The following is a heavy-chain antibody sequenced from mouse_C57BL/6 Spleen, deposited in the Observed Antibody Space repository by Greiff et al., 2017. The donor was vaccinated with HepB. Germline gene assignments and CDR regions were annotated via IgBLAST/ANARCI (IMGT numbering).Heavy chain of an antibody. CDR1: GYTFTSYW. Sequence: VQLQQSGAELVKPGASVKLSCKASGYTFTSYWMHWMKQRSGQGLEWIGMIHPNSGSTNYNEKFKSKATLTVDKSSSTAYMQLSSLTSEDSAVYYCARGYGSSPFDYWGQGTTLTVSS. J-gene: IGHJ2*01. CDR2: IHPNSGST. V-gene: IGHV1-64*01. CDR3: ARGYGSSPFDY. D-gene: IGHD1-1*01.